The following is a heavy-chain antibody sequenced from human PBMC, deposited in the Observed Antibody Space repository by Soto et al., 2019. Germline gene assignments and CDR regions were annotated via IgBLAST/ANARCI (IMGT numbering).Heavy chain of an antibody. CDR3: ARDPKLRLNGVVNDAFDI. Sequence: QVQLVQSGAEVKKPGASVKVSCKASGYTFTSYYMHWVRQAPGQGLEWMGIINPSGGSTSYEQKYQGRVTMTRDTSTSTVYMELSSLRSEDTAVYYCARDPKLRLNGVVNDAFDIWGQGTMVTVSS. D-gene: IGHD3-3*01. J-gene: IGHJ3*02. CDR1: GYTFTSYY. CDR2: INPSGGST. V-gene: IGHV1-46*01.